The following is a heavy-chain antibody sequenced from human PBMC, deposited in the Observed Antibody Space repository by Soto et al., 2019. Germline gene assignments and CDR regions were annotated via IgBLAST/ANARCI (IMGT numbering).Heavy chain of an antibody. V-gene: IGHV4-59*01. Sequence: SETLSLTCTASGGSISSNYWTWIRQPPGKGLEWIGYVYNSGSTNYNPSLKSRVTISEDTSKSQFSLKVNSMTAAGTAVYYCARYRREAVAGYTLDNWGQGILVTVSS. CDR3: ARYRREAVAGYTLDN. CDR1: GGSISSNY. CDR2: VYNSGST. D-gene: IGHD6-13*01. J-gene: IGHJ4*02.